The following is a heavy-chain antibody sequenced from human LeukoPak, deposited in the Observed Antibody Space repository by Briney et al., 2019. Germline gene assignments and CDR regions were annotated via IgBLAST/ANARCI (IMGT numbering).Heavy chain of an antibody. J-gene: IGHJ1*01. CDR2: IRYDGSNK. CDR1: GFTFSSYW. CDR3: ALPPLTIFGVAPSQH. D-gene: IGHD3-3*01. Sequence: GGSLRLSCAASGFTFSSYWMSWVRQAPGKGLEWVAFIRYDGSNKYYADSVKGRFTISRDNSKNTLYLQMNSLRAEDTAVYYCALPPLTIFGVAPSQHWGQGTLVTVSS. V-gene: IGHV3-30*02.